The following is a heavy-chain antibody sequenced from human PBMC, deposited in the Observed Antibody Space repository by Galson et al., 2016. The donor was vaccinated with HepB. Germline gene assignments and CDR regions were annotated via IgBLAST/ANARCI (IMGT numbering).Heavy chain of an antibody. J-gene: IGHJ2*01. Sequence: SVKVSCKASGYRFTDYALHWVRQAPGQRLEWMGWINVGSGNTEFSQSFQGRVTITRDTSASTAHMEVNSLTSEDTAIDYCVRDAGEKIRYGWEHGNWYFDVWGRGSLVTVTS. V-gene: IGHV1-3*01. CDR1: GYRFTDYA. CDR3: VRDAGEKIRYGWEHGNWYFDV. D-gene: IGHD5-18*01. CDR2: INVGSGNT.